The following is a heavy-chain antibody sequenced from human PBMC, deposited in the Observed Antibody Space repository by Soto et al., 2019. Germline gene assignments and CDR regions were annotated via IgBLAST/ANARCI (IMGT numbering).Heavy chain of an antibody. CDR1: GFTFTRYS. CDR3: ARESEDLTSNFDY. CDR2: ISSTTNYI. V-gene: IGHV3-21*01. J-gene: IGHJ4*02. Sequence: GGSLRLSCAASGFTFTRYSMNWVRQSPGKGLEWVSSISSTTNYIYYADSMKGRFTVSRDNAKNSVYLEMNSLSAENTALYYCARESEDLTSNFDYWGQGTLVTVSS.